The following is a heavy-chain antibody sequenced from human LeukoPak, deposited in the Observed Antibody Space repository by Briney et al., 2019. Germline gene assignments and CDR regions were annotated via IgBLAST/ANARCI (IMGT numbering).Heavy chain of an antibody. Sequence: GSLRLSCAASGFTFGTYPMSWVRQAPGKGLEWVSTVSSSGGSTYYADSVKGRFTISRDNSKNTPYLQMNSLRADDTAVFYCARNLGTGSNWFDPWGQGTLVTVSS. J-gene: IGHJ5*02. CDR3: ARNLGTGSNWFDP. D-gene: IGHD3/OR15-3a*01. CDR2: VSSSGGST. CDR1: GFTFGTYP. V-gene: IGHV3-23*01.